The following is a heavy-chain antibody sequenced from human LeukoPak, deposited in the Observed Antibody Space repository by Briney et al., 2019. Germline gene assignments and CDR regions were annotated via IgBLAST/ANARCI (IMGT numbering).Heavy chain of an antibody. J-gene: IGHJ4*02. D-gene: IGHD2-21*01. CDR1: GGSISSGDYY. CDR3: ARSIPRVSFDY. CDR2: IYYSGST. V-gene: IGHV4-30-4*01. Sequence: SETLSLTCTVSGGSISSGDYYWSWIRQPPGKGLEWIGYIYYSGSTYYNPSLKSRVTISVDTSKNQFSLELSSVTAADTAVYYCARSIPRVSFDYWGQGTLVTVSS.